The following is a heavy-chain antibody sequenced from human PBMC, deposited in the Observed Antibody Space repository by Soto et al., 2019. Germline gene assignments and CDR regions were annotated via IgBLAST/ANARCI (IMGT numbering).Heavy chain of an antibody. J-gene: IGHJ4*02. V-gene: IGHV5-51*01. CDR1: GYRFTNYW. CDR3: AMYSSRIDY. CDR2: IYTSDSDT. Sequence: GESLKSSCKASGYRFTNYWIAWVRPMTGKGLGCLGIIYTSDSDTRYSPSFQGQVTISADKSITTAYLQWTSLRASDTAMYYCAMYSSRIDYWGQGTLVTVSS. D-gene: IGHD6-13*01.